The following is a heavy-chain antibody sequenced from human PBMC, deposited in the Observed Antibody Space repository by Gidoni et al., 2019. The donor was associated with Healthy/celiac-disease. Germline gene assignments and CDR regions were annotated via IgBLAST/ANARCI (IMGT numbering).Heavy chain of an antibody. CDR3: ASYYDFWSGYYPDDAFDI. V-gene: IGHV1-18*01. CDR1: GYTFTSYG. D-gene: IGHD3-3*01. Sequence: QVQLVQSGAEVKKPGASVKVSCQASGYTFTSYGISWVRQAPGQGLEWMGWISAYNGNTNYAQKLQGRVTMTTDTSTSTAYMELRSLRSDDTAVYYCASYYDFWSGYYPDDAFDIWGQGTMVTVSS. CDR2: ISAYNGNT. J-gene: IGHJ3*02.